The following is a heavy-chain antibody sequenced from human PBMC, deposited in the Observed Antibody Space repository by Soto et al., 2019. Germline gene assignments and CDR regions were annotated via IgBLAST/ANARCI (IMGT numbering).Heavy chain of an antibody. Sequence: GPTQVNPAQTLTLTCTFSGFSLITRGVGVGWIRQPPGKALEWLALIYWDDDKRYSPSLKSRFTITKDTSKNQVVLTMTNVDPVDTATYYCAHSRDSPFDYWGQGTPVTVSS. CDR1: GFSLITRGVG. CDR2: IYWDDDK. J-gene: IGHJ4*02. V-gene: IGHV2-5*02. CDR3: AHSRDSPFDY. D-gene: IGHD4-4*01.